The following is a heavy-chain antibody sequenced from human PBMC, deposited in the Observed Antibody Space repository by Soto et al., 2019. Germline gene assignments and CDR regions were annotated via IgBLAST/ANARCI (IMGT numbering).Heavy chain of an antibody. CDR2: IIPIFGTA. CDR1: GGTFSSYA. V-gene: IGHV1-69*06. D-gene: IGHD3-22*01. Sequence: ASVKVSCKASGGTFSSYAISWVRQAPGQGLEWMGGIIPIFGTANYAQKFQGRVTITADKSTSTAYMELSSLRSEDTAVYYCAREGYYDSSGPPVAFDIWGQGTMVTVS. J-gene: IGHJ3*02. CDR3: AREGYYDSSGPPVAFDI.